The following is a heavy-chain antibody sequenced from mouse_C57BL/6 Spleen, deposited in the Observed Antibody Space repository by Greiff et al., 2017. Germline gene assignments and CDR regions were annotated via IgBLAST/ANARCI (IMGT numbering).Heavy chain of an antibody. CDR3: ARQGSITTRDWYFDV. D-gene: IGHD1-1*01. CDR1: GYAFSSSW. CDR2: IYPGDGDT. J-gene: IGHJ1*03. V-gene: IGHV1-82*01. Sequence: VQLQQSGPELVKPGASVKISCKASGYAFSSSWMNWVKQRPGKGLEWIGRIYPGDGDTNYNGQFKGKATLTADKSSSTAYMQLSSLTSEDSAVYFCARQGSITTRDWYFDVWGTGTTVTVSS.